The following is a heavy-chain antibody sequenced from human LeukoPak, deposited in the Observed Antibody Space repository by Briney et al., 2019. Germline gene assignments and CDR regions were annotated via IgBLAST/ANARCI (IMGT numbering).Heavy chain of an antibody. CDR3: AREKDYDFWSGYPGHNWFDP. V-gene: IGHV3-7*01. Sequence: GGPLRLSCAASGFTFSSYWMSWVRQAPGKGLEWVANIKQDGSEKYYVDSVKGRFTISRDNAKNSLYLQMNSLRAEDTAVYYCAREKDYDFWSGYPGHNWFDPWGQGTLVTVSS. J-gene: IGHJ5*02. CDR1: GFTFSSYW. CDR2: IKQDGSEK. D-gene: IGHD3-3*01.